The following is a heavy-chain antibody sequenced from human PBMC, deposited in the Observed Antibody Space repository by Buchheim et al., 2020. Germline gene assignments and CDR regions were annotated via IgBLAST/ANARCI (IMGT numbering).Heavy chain of an antibody. CDR2: TYHNGNT. D-gene: IGHD5-18*01. Sequence: QVQLQQSGPGLVKPSETLVLTCGVSGNSISSSNWWSWVRQTPGKGLEWIGETYHNGNTKYTPSLKSRLTISLDKSKNQFSLKLSSVTAADTAVYYCARGIGLWDYYYYGMDVWGQGTT. J-gene: IGHJ6*02. CDR3: ARGIGLWDYYYYGMDV. V-gene: IGHV4-4*02. CDR1: GNSISSSNW.